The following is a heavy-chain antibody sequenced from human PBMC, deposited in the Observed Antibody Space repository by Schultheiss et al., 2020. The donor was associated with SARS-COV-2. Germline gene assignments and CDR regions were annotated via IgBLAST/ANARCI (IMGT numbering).Heavy chain of an antibody. D-gene: IGHD4-11*01. J-gene: IGHJ5*02. V-gene: IGHV4-4*07. CDR1: GGSISSYY. Sequence: SQTLSLTCTVSGGSISSYYWSWIRQPAGKGLEWIGRIYTSGSTNYNPSLKSRVTMSVDTSKNQFSLKLSSVTAADTAVYYCARSTSDYSNYWHPYNWFDPWGQGTLVTVAS. CDR3: ARSTSDYSNYWHPYNWFDP. CDR2: IYTSGST.